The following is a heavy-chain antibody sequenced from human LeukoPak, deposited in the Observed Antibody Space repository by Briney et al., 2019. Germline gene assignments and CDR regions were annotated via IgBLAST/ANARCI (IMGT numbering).Heavy chain of an antibody. D-gene: IGHD3-3*01. CDR3: AREIHGDYYFDY. J-gene: IGHJ4*02. CDR1: GGSISSYY. CDR2: IYYSGST. V-gene: IGHV4-59*01. Sequence: SETLSLTCTVSGGSISSYYWSWIRQPPGKGLEWIGYIYYSGSTNYNPSLKSRVTISVDTSKNQFSLKLSSVTAADTAVYYCAREIHGDYYFDYWGQETLVTVSS.